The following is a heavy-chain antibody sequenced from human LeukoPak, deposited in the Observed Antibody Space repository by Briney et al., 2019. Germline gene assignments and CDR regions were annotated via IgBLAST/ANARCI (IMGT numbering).Heavy chain of an antibody. CDR1: GFTFSDYW. V-gene: IGHV3-7*01. CDR2: IKEDGSEN. CDR3: ARGMATISGGNY. D-gene: IGHD5-24*01. Sequence: PGGSLRLSCVASGFTFSDYWMSWVRQAPGKGLEWVANIKEDGSENYYVDSVKGRFIISRDNAKNSLYLQMNSLRAEDTAVYYCARGMATISGGNYWGQGTLVTVSS. J-gene: IGHJ4*02.